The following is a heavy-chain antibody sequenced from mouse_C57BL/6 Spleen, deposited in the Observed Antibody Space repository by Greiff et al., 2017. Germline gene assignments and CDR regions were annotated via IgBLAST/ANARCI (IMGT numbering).Heavy chain of an antibody. CDR3: AREGAYYGSSYGDY. J-gene: IGHJ4*01. V-gene: IGHV1-52*01. D-gene: IGHD1-1*01. CDR2: IDPSDSET. CDR1: GYTFTSYW. Sequence: QVQLQQPGAEPVRPGSSVKLSCKASGYTFTSYWMHWVKQRPIQGLEWIGNIDPSDSETHYNQKFKDKATLTVDKSSSTAYMQLSSLTSEDSAVYYCAREGAYYGSSYGDYWGQGTSVTVSS.